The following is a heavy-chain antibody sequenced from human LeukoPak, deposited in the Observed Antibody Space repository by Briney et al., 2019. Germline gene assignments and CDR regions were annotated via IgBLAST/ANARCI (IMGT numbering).Heavy chain of an antibody. D-gene: IGHD1-26*01. CDR2: IKRDGSEK. Sequence: GGSLRLSCAASGFTFSTYWMAWVRQAPGKGPEWVASIKRDGSEKYYVESVKGRFTISRDNAKNSLFLQMNSLTAEDTSIYYCARDSSGNLDYWGQGALVTVSS. J-gene: IGHJ4*02. CDR3: ARDSSGNLDY. CDR1: GFTFSTYW. V-gene: IGHV3-7*01.